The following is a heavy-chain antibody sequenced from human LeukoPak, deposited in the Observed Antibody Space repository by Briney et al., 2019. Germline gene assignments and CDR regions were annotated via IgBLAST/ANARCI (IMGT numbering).Heavy chain of an antibody. V-gene: IGHV6-1*01. Sequence: SQTLSLTCSISGDSLSSISAAWHWTRQSPSRGLEGLGRTYYRSKWYNDYAVSVKSRITINPDTSKNQFYLQLNSVTPEDTAVYYCARDIVVVPAAPDAFDIWGQGTMVTVSS. CDR1: GDSLSSISAA. CDR3: ARDIVVVPAAPDAFDI. D-gene: IGHD2-2*01. J-gene: IGHJ3*02. CDR2: TYYRSKWYN.